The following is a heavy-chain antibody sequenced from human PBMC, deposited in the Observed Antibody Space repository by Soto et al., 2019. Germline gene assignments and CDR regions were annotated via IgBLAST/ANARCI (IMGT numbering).Heavy chain of an antibody. CDR1: GGSISSGSYY. Sequence: QVQLQESGPGLVKPSQTLSLTCTVSGGSISSGSYYWSWIRQHPGKGLEWIGYIYCSGSTYYNPSLKSRVTISVDTSKNQFSLKLSSVTAADTAVYYCARGIASPDNFDYWGQGTLVTVSS. CDR3: ARGIASPDNFDY. V-gene: IGHV4-31*03. D-gene: IGHD3-3*02. J-gene: IGHJ4*02. CDR2: IYCSGST.